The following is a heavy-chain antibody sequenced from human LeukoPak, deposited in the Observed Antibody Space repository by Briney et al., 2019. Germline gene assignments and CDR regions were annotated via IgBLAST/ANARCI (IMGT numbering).Heavy chain of an antibody. CDR1: GDSVSSNSAV. J-gene: IGHJ4*02. D-gene: IGHD6-13*01. CDR2: TYYRSRWYN. V-gene: IGHV6-1*01. Sequence: SQTLPLTCAISGDSVSSNSAVWNWITQSPSRGLEWLGRTYYRSRWYNDYAVSVKSRISVNPDTSKNQFSLQLNSVTPEDTAVYYCTRGGAAAGFDFWGQGTLVTVSS. CDR3: TRGGAAAGFDF.